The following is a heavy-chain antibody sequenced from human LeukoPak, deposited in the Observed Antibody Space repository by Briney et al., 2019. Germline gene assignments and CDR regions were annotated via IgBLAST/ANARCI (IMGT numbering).Heavy chain of an antibody. Sequence: PSETLSLTCAVYGGSFSGYYWSWIRQPPGKGLEWIGEINHSGNTNYNPSLKSRVTISVDTSKNQFSLKLSSVTAADTAVYYCARGPPPMNCSGGSCTTDYWGQGTLVTVSS. D-gene: IGHD2-15*01. J-gene: IGHJ4*02. CDR2: INHSGNT. CDR1: GGSFSGYY. CDR3: ARGPPPMNCSGGSCTTDY. V-gene: IGHV4-34*01.